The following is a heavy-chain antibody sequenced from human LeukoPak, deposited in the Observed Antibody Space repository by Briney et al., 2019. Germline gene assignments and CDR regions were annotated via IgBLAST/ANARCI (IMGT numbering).Heavy chain of an antibody. V-gene: IGHV4-30-2*01. CDR3: ARGERDILTGYYSWYFQH. CDR2: ICHSGST. CDR1: GGSISSGGYS. D-gene: IGHD3-9*01. Sequence: SETLSLTCAVSGGSISSGGYSWNWIRQPPGKGLEWIGYICHSGSTYYNPSLKSRVTISVDRSKNQFSLKLSSVTAADTAVYYCARGERDILTGYYSWYFQHWGQGTLVTVSS. J-gene: IGHJ1*01.